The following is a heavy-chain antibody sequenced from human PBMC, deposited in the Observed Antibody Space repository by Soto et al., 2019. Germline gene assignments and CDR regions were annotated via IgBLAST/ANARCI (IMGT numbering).Heavy chain of an antibody. J-gene: IGHJ3*02. CDR3: ARQPLHRVGSSISTLDI. Sequence: QLQESGPGLVKPSETLSLTCTVSGASIITGNFYWAWIRQSPGTGLEWMGSICFGRATYFNPSLKSRLTISADTSKNQFSLNLNSVTAADTAVYYCARQPLHRVGSSISTLDIWGQGTVVTVSS. V-gene: IGHV4-39*01. CDR2: ICFGRAT. CDR1: GASIITGNFY. D-gene: IGHD1-26*01.